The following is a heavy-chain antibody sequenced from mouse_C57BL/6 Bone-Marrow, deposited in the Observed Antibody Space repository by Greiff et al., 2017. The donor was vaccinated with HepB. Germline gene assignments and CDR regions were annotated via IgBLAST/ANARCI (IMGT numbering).Heavy chain of an antibody. CDR3: ARRKQGPYYYAMDY. V-gene: IGHV1-64*01. Sequence: QVQLQQPGAELVKPGASVKLSCKASGYTFTSYWMHWVKQRPGQGLEWIGMIHPNSGSTNYNEKFKSKATLTVDKSSSTAYMQLSSLTSEDSAVYYCARRKQGPYYYAMDYWGQGTSVTVSS. D-gene: IGHD4-1*01. CDR2: IHPNSGST. J-gene: IGHJ4*01. CDR1: GYTFTSYW.